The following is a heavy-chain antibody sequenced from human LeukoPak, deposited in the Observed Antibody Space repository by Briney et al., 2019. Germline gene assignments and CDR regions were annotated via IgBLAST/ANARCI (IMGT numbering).Heavy chain of an antibody. CDR1: GFTFSNYW. Sequence: PGGSLRLSCAAYGFTFSNYWMTWVRQAPGKGLEWVANIKQDGSEKYYVDSVKGRFTISRDNAKNSVYLQMNILEAEDTAVYYCARDGDITLTGVIRGGDALDMWGRGTMVTVSS. D-gene: IGHD3-10*01. CDR2: IKQDGSEK. V-gene: IGHV3-7*01. CDR3: ARDGDITLTGVIRGGDALDM. J-gene: IGHJ3*02.